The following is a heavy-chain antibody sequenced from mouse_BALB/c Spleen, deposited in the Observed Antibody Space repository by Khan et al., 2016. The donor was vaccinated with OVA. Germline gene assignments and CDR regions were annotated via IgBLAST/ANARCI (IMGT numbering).Heavy chain of an antibody. V-gene: IGHV2-6-5*01. CDR1: GFSLTDYA. Sequence: QVQLKQSGPGLVAPSQSLSITCTVSGFSLTDYAVSWIRPPPGKGLAWMGVIWAGGSKYYHSVLKSRLSISKDNSQNQVFLKGNSLQTYDTAMYYCVKDLPYYSLDYVGQGTSVTVSS. J-gene: IGHJ4*01. CDR3: VKDLPYYSLDY. CDR2: IWAGGSK.